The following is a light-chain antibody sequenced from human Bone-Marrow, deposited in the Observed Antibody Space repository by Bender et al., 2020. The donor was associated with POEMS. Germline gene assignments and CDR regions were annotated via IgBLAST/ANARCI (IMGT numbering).Light chain of an antibody. CDR2: DVS. CDR3: AAWEDSLNGWV. Sequence: QSALTQPRSVSGSPGQSVTISCTGTSSDVGGYNFVSWYQQHPGKAPKVMIYDVSKRPSGVPDRFSGSKSGTSASLAISGLQSEDEADYYCAAWEDSLNGWVFGGGTKLTVL. CDR1: SSDVGGYNF. J-gene: IGLJ3*02. V-gene: IGLV2-11*01.